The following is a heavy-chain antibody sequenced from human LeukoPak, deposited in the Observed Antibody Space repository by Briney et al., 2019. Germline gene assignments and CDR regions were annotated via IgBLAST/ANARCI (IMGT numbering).Heavy chain of an antibody. D-gene: IGHD3-22*01. CDR3: AGGPPEDTSSGY. J-gene: IGHJ4*02. CDR2: MRPKKSDT. V-gene: IGHV1-8*01. CDR1: GYSFTTYD. Sequence: GASVKVSGKASGYSFTTYDINWVRQAPGQGLEWMGWMRPKKSDTGYARKFQDRVTLTWNISTDTAYMELNSLTAEDTAVYFCAGGPPEDTSSGYWGQGTLVTVSS.